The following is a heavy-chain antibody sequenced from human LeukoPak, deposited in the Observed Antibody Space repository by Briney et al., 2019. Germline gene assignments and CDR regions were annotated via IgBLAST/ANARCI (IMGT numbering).Heavy chain of an antibody. D-gene: IGHD2-21*01. CDR3: AQVDHDRAPYSQRGPQNWFDP. Sequence: SVKVSCKASGGTFDNTAVNWLRQAPGQGLEWMGRIFFTLGSGTYAQKLQGRIKISADRDTNTAYTELTNLTPEDTATYYCAQVDHDRAPYSQRGPQNWFDPWGQGTRVTVSS. J-gene: IGHJ5*02. CDR2: IFFTLGSG. CDR1: GGTFDNTA. V-gene: IGHV1-69*04.